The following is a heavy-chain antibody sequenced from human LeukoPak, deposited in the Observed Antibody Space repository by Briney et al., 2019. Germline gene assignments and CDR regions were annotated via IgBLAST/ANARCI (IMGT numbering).Heavy chain of an antibody. CDR2: INGSGGST. CDR1: GFTFGSYA. J-gene: IGHJ4*02. V-gene: IGHV3-23*01. CDR3: AREPPSGSLDY. D-gene: IGHD1-26*01. Sequence: GGSLRLSCAASGFTFGSYAMSWVRQAPGKGLEWVSDINGSGGSTYYTDSVKGRFTISRDNSKNTLYLQMNSLRAEDTAVYYCAREPPSGSLDYWGQGTLVTVSS.